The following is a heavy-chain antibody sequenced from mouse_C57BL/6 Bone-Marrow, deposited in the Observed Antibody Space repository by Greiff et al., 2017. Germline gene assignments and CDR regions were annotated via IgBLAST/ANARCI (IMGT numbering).Heavy chain of an antibody. D-gene: IGHD2-4*01. J-gene: IGHJ3*01. Sequence: VQLQQSGTVLARPGASVKMSCKTSGYTFTSYWMHWVKQRPGQGLEWIGAIYPGNSDTSYNQKFKGKAKLTAVTSASTAYMELSSLTNEDSAVYYCTLDYDWFAYWGQGTLVTVSA. CDR3: TLDYDWFAY. V-gene: IGHV1-5*01. CDR1: GYTFTSYW. CDR2: IYPGNSDT.